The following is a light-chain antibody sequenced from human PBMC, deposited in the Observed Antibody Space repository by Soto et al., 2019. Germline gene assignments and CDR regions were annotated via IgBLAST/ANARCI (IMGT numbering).Light chain of an antibody. CDR2: DAS. Sequence: DIQMTQSPTTLSASAGDRVTITCRASQSINRWLAWYQQKPGKAPKLLINDASSLESGVPSRFSGSGSGTEFTLTISSLQPDDFATYYCQQFHSFPITFGQGTRLDVK. CDR1: QSINRW. V-gene: IGKV1-5*01. CDR3: QQFHSFPIT. J-gene: IGKJ5*01.